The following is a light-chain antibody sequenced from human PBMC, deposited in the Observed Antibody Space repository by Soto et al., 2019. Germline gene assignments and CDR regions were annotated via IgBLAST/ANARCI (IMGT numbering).Light chain of an antibody. Sequence: QSALTQPASVSGSPGQSITISCTGSSSDVGGYNYVSWYQQYPGKAPQVLIYEVSNRPSGVSNRFSGSKSGNTASLTISGLQADDEADYYCSSYTSSSTLVFGGGTKLTVL. V-gene: IGLV2-14*01. CDR3: SSYTSSSTLV. CDR1: SSDVGGYNY. J-gene: IGLJ2*01. CDR2: EVS.